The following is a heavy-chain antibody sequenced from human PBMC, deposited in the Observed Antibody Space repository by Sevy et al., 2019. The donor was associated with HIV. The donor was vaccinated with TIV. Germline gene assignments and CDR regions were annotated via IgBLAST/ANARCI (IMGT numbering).Heavy chain of an antibody. D-gene: IGHD6-13*01. CDR1: GFTLSSYS. V-gene: IGHV3-21*01. CDR3: ARGPAGISAADRDI. J-gene: IGHJ3*02. CDR2: ISSSSSYI. Sequence: GGSLRLSCAASGFTLSSYSMNWVRQAPGKGLEWVSYISSSSSYIYYADSVKGRFTISRDNAKNSLYLQMNSLRAEDTAVYHCARGPAGISAADRDIWGHGTMVTVSS.